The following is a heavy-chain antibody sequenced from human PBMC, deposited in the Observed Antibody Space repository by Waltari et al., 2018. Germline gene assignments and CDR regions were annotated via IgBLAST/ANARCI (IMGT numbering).Heavy chain of an antibody. J-gene: IGHJ4*02. D-gene: IGHD6-19*01. CDR3: ARAGYSSGQYYFDY. Sequence: QVQLQESGPGLVKPSETLSLTCTVSGGSISSYCWSWNRQPAGKGLEWIGRIYTSGSTNYNPSLKSRVTMSVDTSKNQFSLKLSSVTAADTAVYYCARAGYSSGQYYFDYWGQGTLVTVSS. V-gene: IGHV4-4*07. CDR2: IYTSGST. CDR1: GGSISSYC.